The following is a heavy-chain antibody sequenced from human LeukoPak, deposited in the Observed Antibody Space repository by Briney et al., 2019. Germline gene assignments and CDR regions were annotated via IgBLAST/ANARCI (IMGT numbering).Heavy chain of an antibody. Sequence: GGSLRLSCAASGFTFSSYSMNWVRQAPGKGLEWVSSISSSSSYIYYADSVKGRFTISRDNAKNSLYLKMNSLRAEDTAVYYCARDLSDADYGGKGPFDYWGQGTLVTVSS. J-gene: IGHJ4*02. CDR1: GFTFSSYS. CDR3: ARDLSDADYGGKGPFDY. V-gene: IGHV3-21*01. D-gene: IGHD4-23*01. CDR2: ISSSSSYI.